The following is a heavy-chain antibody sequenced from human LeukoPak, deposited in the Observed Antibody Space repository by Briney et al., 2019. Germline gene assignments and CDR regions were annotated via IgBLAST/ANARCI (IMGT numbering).Heavy chain of an antibody. CDR1: GFTFSDYY. CDR3: ARSCSGGSCYGNYYLGMDV. J-gene: IGHJ6*02. Sequence: PGGSMRLSCAASGFTFSDYYMSWIRQAPGKGLEWVSYISPSGAYTNYAGSVKGRFTISRDNAKNSLYLQMNSLRAEDTAVYYCARSCSGGSCYGNYYLGMDVWGQGTTMIVS. D-gene: IGHD2-15*01. CDR2: ISPSGAYT. V-gene: IGHV3-11*03.